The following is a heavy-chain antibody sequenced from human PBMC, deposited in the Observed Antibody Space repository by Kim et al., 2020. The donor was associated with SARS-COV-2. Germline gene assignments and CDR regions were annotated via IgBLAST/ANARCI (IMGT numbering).Heavy chain of an antibody. CDR3: ARGESFIIAVAGTRADTFDY. D-gene: IGHD6-19*01. V-gene: IGHV3-33*05. J-gene: IGHJ4*02. CDR2: ISYDGSNK. Sequence: GGSLRLSCAASGFTFSSYGMHWVRQAPGKGLEWVAVISYDGSNKYYADSVKGRFTISRDNSKNTLYLQMNSLRAEDTAVYYCARGESFIIAVAGTRADTFDYWGQGTLVTVSS. CDR1: GFTFSSYG.